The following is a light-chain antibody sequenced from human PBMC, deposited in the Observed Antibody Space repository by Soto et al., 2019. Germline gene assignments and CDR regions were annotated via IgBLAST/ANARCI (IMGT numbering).Light chain of an antibody. CDR3: QQYNRYPWT. CDR2: KVS. Sequence: DIQLTQSPSTLSASIGDRVTITCRASESVNSWLAWYQKKTGKAPKFLIYKVSSLQSGVPSRLRGSGYGTELTITISSMQNDDFETYYCQQYNRYPWTFGHGTKVDIK. V-gene: IGKV1-5*03. J-gene: IGKJ1*01. CDR1: ESVNSW.